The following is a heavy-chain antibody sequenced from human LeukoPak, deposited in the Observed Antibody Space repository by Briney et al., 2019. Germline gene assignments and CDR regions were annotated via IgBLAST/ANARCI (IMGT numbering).Heavy chain of an antibody. CDR3: AREGRPSGRYYRHRGFDY. D-gene: IGHD1-26*01. Sequence: ASVKVSCKTSGFTFSAFYIHWVRQVPGQGLEWMGWMNPNSGNTGYAQKFQGRVTITRNTSISTAYMELSSLRSEDTAVYYCAREGRPSGRYYRHRGFDYWGQGTLVTVSS. J-gene: IGHJ4*02. CDR1: GFTFSAFY. V-gene: IGHV1-8*03. CDR2: MNPNSGNT.